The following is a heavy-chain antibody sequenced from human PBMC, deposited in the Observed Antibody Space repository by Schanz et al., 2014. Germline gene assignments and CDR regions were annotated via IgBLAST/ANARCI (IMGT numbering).Heavy chain of an antibody. CDR2: INPNSGET. CDR1: GYSFTEYF. CDR3: ARARYTGYDCSGY. D-gene: IGHD5-12*01. Sequence: QVQLVQSGPAVKKPGASMKVSCLASGYSFTEYFLHWVRQAPGQGLEWMGWINPNSGETNYEQKFEGRATLTSDTSISTAFKELSGMTYDDTATYFCARARYTGYDCSGYWGQGTLLIVSS. V-gene: IGHV1-2*02. J-gene: IGHJ4*02.